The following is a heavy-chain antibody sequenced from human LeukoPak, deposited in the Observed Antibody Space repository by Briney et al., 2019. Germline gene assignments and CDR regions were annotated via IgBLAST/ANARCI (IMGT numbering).Heavy chain of an antibody. V-gene: IGHV3-11*05. CDR3: ARDLFGEGGAFDI. Sequence: PGGSLRLSCAAPGFTFSDYYMSWIRQAPGKGLEWVSYISSSSSYTNYADSVKGRFTISRDNAKNSLYLQMNSLRAEDTAVYYCARDLFGEGGAFDIWGQGTMVTVSS. CDR2: ISSSSSYT. D-gene: IGHD3-10*02. CDR1: GFTFSDYY. J-gene: IGHJ3*02.